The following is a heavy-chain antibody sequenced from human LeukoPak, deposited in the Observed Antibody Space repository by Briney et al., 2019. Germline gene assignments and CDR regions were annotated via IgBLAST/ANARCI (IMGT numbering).Heavy chain of an antibody. CDR1: GGTFSSYA. J-gene: IGHJ4*02. Sequence: SVKVSCKASGGTFSSYAISWVRQAPGQGLEWMGGIIPIFGTANYAQKFQGRVTITADESTSTAYMELSSLRSEDTAVYYCARDGLGYVGRGVHWGQGTLVTVSS. V-gene: IGHV1-69*01. CDR2: IIPIFGTA. D-gene: IGHD3-10*01. CDR3: ARDGLGYVGRGVH.